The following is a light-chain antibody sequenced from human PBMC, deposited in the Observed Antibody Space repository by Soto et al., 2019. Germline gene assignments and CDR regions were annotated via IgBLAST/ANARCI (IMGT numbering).Light chain of an antibody. V-gene: IGKV3-11*01. CDR2: DAS. Sequence: EIVLTQSPDPLSLSPGERAIFSCRTSQSIGSTLAWYQHKPGQAPRLLIYDASKRATGIPARFSGSGSGTDFTLTISSLEPEDFAVYFCQQRSKWPVTFGPGTTVDIK. CDR3: QQRSKWPVT. CDR1: QSIGST. J-gene: IGKJ3*01.